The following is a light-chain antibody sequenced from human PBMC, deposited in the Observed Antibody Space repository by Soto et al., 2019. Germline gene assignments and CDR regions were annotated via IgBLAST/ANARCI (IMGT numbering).Light chain of an antibody. V-gene: IGKV4-1*01. J-gene: IGKJ2*01. CDR2: RAP. CDR1: ESVLYSFNSKNS. CDR3: QQFYSNRYT. Sequence: MPQYPESLTVSRGETGTINSKSSESVLYSFNSKNSLTFYEHKPRKPPNSLVYRAPGGVSVAPYRFSGGGSGTDFALTISSLQAEDVAVYYCQQFYSNRYTVGQGTKVDIK.